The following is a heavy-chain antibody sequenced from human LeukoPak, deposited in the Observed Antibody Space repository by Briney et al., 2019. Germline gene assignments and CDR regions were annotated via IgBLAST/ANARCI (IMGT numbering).Heavy chain of an antibody. V-gene: IGHV3-9*01. CDR2: TNWKSNNI. J-gene: IGHJ6*02. CDR3: ARDRAGYFYAMDV. Sequence: GGSLRLSCAASGFTFGDYAMHWVPQAPGKGLEWVSGTNWKSNNIAYADSVKGRFTISRDNAKNSLYLQMNSLRTEDTALYYCARDRAGYFYAMDVWGQGSSVTVCS. D-gene: IGHD6-13*01. CDR1: GFTFGDYA.